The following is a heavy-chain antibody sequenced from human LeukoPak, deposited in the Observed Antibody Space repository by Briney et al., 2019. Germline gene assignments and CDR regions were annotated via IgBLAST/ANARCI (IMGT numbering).Heavy chain of an antibody. CDR2: IHSSGST. CDR3: ARGHTSGWSFFDY. Sequence: SETLSLTCTVSGGSINTYYWSWIRQPAGKGLEWIGHIHSSGSTNHNSSLKSRLTMSVGTSKNQFSLKMTSVTAADAAVYYCARGHTSGWSFFDYWGQGTLVTVSS. V-gene: IGHV4-4*07. J-gene: IGHJ4*02. D-gene: IGHD6-19*01. CDR1: GGSINTYY.